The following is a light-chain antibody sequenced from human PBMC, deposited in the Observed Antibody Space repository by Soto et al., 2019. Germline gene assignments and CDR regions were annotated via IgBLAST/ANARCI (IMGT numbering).Light chain of an antibody. CDR1: ESVEQY. CDR3: QQRRNWPPLT. Sequence: DTVVTQSPATLSLSPGERATLSCRASESVEQYLAWYQQKPGQAPRLLIYDTTNRATGIPARFSGSGFGTDFTLTIASLEPEDFATYYCQQRRNWPPLTFGGGTKVDIK. V-gene: IGKV3-11*01. CDR2: DTT. J-gene: IGKJ4*01.